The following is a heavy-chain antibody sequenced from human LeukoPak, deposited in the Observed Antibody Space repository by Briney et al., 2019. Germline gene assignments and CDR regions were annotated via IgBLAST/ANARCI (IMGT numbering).Heavy chain of an antibody. CDR1: GDSISSGHYY. Sequence: SETLSLTCTVSGDSISSGHYYWSWIRQHPGKGLEWIGYIYYSGNTYYNPSLKSRVIISLATSKNQFSLKLTSVTAADTAVYYCAREVLRRYPHWGQGTLVTVSS. CDR2: IYYSGNT. D-gene: IGHD4-23*01. CDR3: AREVLRRYPH. J-gene: IGHJ4*02. V-gene: IGHV4-31*03.